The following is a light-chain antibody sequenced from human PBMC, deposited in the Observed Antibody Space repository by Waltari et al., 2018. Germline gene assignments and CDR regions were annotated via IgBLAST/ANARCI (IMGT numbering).Light chain of an antibody. CDR1: QSLVHSDGNTY. J-gene: IGKJ1*01. CDR2: KVS. V-gene: IGKV2-30*02. CDR3: MQGTHWPPWT. Sequence: DVVMTQSPLSLPVTLGQPASISCRSSQSLVHSDGNTYLNWFQQRPGQSPRRLIYKVSNRDSGVPDRFSGSGSGTDFTLKISRVEVEDVGVYYCMQGTHWPPWTFGQGTKVEIK.